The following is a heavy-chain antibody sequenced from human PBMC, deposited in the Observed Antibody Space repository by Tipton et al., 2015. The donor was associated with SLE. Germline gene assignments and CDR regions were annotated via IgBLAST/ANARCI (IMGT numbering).Heavy chain of an antibody. J-gene: IGHJ4*02. V-gene: IGHV3-30*19. CDR3: ARGGFYPGSGNQYYFDS. Sequence: RSLRLSCVASGFIFTSYGMHWVRQAPGKGLEWVGLIRYDGSNKFYSDSVKGRFTISRDNAKNSLYLQMNSLRSEDTALYYCARGGFYPGSGNQYYFDSWGQGTLVTVSS. CDR1: GFIFTSYG. CDR2: IRYDGSNK. D-gene: IGHD3-10*01.